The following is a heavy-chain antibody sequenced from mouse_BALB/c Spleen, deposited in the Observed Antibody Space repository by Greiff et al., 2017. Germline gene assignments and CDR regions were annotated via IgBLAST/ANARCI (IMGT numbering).Heavy chain of an antibody. V-gene: IGHV14-3*02. J-gene: IGHJ3*01. D-gene: IGHD1-2*01. CDR3: ARDITTATGIAY. CDR1: GFNIKDTY. Sequence: EVQLVESGAELVKPGASVKLSCTASGFNIKDTYMHWVKQRPEQGLEWIGRIDPANGNTKYDPKFQGKATITADTSSNTAYLQLSSLTSEDTAVYYCARDITTATGIAYWGQGTLVTVSA. CDR2: IDPANGNT.